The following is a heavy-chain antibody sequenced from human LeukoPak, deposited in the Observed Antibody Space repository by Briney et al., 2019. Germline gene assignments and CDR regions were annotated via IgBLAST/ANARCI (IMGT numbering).Heavy chain of an antibody. J-gene: IGHJ4*02. Sequence: PGGSLRLSCAASGFTFSSYSMNWVRQAPGKGLEWVSFISSSSSYIYYADSVKGRFTISRDNARNTLYLQMNSLRVEDTAVYYCARDGSLPDYWGQGTLVTVSS. CDR3: ARDGSLPDY. CDR2: ISSSSSYI. CDR1: GFTFSSYS. V-gene: IGHV3-21*01.